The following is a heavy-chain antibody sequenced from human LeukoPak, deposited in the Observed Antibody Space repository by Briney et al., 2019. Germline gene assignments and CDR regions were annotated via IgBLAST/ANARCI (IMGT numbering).Heavy chain of an antibody. D-gene: IGHD6-19*01. Sequence: GGSLRLSCAASGFTFSSYWMSWVRQAPGKGLEWVANIKQDGSEKYYVDSVKGRFTISRDNAKNSLYLQMNSLRAEDTAVYYCARERSSGWYRFDYWGQGTLVTVSS. CDR1: GFTFSSYW. V-gene: IGHV3-7*01. J-gene: IGHJ4*02. CDR2: IKQDGSEK. CDR3: ARERSSGWYRFDY.